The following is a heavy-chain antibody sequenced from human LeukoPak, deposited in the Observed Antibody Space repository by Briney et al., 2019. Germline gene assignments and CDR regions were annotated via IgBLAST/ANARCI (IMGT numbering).Heavy chain of an antibody. V-gene: IGHV3-21*01. Sequence: PGGSLRLSCAASGFTFSSYSMNWVRQAPGKGLEWVSSISSSSSYIYYADSVKGRFTISRDNAKNSLYLQMNSLRAEDTAVYYWATPGGDFWSGYTNWGQGTLVTVSS. CDR1: GFTFSSYS. D-gene: IGHD3-3*01. J-gene: IGHJ4*02. CDR3: ATPGGDFWSGYTN. CDR2: ISSSSSYI.